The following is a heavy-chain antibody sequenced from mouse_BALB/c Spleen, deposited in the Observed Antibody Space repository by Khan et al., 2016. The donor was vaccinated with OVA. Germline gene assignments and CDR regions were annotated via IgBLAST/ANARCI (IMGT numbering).Heavy chain of an antibody. CDR3: ARAGYGDFAY. CDR2: ISDGGSST. D-gene: IGHD2-13*01. J-gene: IGHJ3*01. V-gene: IGHV5-4*02. Sequence: EVELVESGGGLVKPGGSLKLSCAASGFTFSDYYMYWVRQTPEKRLEWVATISDGGSSTYYLDSVKGRFTISRDNAKNSLYLQMSSLKSEDTAIYYCARAGYGDFAYWGQGTLVTVSA. CDR1: GFTFSDYY.